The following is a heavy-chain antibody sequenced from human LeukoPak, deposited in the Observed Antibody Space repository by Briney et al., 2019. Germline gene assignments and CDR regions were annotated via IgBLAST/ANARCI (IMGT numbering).Heavy chain of an antibody. J-gene: IGHJ4*02. CDR1: GFTFSSYA. V-gene: IGHV3-23*01. Sequence: GGSLRLSCAASGFTFSSYAMSWVRQAPGKGLEWVSAISGSGGSTYYADSVKGRFTISRDNSKNTLYLQMNSLRAEDTAVYYCAESPEAAAAAHLDYWGQGTLVTVSS. CDR3: AESPEAAAAAHLDY. D-gene: IGHD6-13*01. CDR2: ISGSGGST.